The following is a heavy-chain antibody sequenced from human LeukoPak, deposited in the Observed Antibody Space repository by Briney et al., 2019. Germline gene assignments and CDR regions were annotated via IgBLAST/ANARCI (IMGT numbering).Heavy chain of an antibody. Sequence: SETLSLTCAVYGGSFSGYHWSWIRPPPGKGLEWIGYISHSGRMNYNPSLKRRVTMSVDTSKNQLFLRLSSVTAADTALYSCARERPDAYEYVFDMWGRGTMVSVS. V-gene: IGHV4-59*01. J-gene: IGHJ3*02. CDR3: ARERPDAYEYVFDM. D-gene: IGHD3-16*01. CDR2: ISHSGRM. CDR1: GGSFSGYH.